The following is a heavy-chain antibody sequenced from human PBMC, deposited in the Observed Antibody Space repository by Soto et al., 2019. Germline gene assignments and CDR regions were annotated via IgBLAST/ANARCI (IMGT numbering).Heavy chain of an antibody. CDR1: GFTFNTYW. V-gene: IGHV3-7*05. CDR3: ARGGCSSGSCHTPVEYYGLDV. D-gene: IGHD2-15*01. Sequence: EVQLVESGGGLVQPGGSLRLSCAASGFTFNTYWMSWVRQAPGKGLEWVANIKQDGSEKYYGDSVRGRFTISRDNAKNSLYLQMNSLRVDDTAIYYCARGGCSSGSCHTPVEYYGLDVWGQGTTVTVSS. J-gene: IGHJ6*02. CDR2: IKQDGSEK.